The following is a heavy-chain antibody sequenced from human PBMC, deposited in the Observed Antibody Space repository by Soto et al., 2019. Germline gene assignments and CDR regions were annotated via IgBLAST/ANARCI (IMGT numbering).Heavy chain of an antibody. CDR3: VRDWESTTQTWGFGDS. CDR2: IIPIFGVT. D-gene: IGHD1-1*01. V-gene: IGHV1-69*08. CDR1: GGTFSSYT. Sequence: QVQLVQSGAEVKKPGSSVKVSCKASGGTFSSYTITWVRQAPGQGLEWLGRIIPIFGVTNYAQKFQDRVTITADRSTTTAYMELSSLRSEDTAVYYCVRDWESTTQTWGFGDSWGQGTLVTVSS. J-gene: IGHJ4*02.